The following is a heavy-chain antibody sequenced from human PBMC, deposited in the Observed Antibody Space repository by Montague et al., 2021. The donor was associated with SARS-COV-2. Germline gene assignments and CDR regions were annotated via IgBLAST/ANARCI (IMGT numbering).Heavy chain of an antibody. D-gene: IGHD3-10*01. V-gene: IGHV3-11*03. CDR3: ARVWFGEVLSYYGMDV. J-gene: IGHJ6*02. CDR2: INGASSRT. CDR1: GFIFSDYN. Sequence: SLRLSCAASGFIFSDYNMTWIRQTPGKGLEWISYINGASSRTNYADSVKGRFTISRDNAKNSLFLQMNSLRVEDTAVYYCARVWFGEVLSYYGMDVWGQGTTVTVSS.